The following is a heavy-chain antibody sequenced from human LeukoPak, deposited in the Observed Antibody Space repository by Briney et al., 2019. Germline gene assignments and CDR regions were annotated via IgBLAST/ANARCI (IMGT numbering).Heavy chain of an antibody. CDR1: GFTFSNYA. D-gene: IGHD2-15*01. CDR3: AKAPMQYCRDASCYPFDY. CDR2: ITSDGSAT. J-gene: IGHJ4*02. V-gene: IGHV3-23*01. Sequence: GASLRLSCAASGFTFSNYAMGWVRQTPGKGLECISLITSDGSATYYVDSVKGRFTISRDNSDNTMYLQMSSLRADDTPVYYCAKAPMQYCRDASCYPFDYWGQGALVTVSS.